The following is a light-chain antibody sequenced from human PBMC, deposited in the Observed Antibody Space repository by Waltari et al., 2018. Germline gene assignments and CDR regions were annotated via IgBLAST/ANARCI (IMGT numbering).Light chain of an antibody. CDR3: GTWDSSLSGAV. V-gene: IGLV1-51*02. CDR1: RPDIGTIY. Sequence: QSVLTQPPSVSAAPGQRVTIPCSGGRPDIGTIYVSWYRQFTGSAPKLLIHEDTERPAGVPGRFSGSKSGTSATLDITGLQPGDEAEYYCGTWDSSLSGAVFGGGTLLTVL. J-gene: IGLJ7*01. CDR2: EDT.